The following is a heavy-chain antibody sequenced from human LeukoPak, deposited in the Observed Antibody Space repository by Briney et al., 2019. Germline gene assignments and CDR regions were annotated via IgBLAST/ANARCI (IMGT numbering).Heavy chain of an antibody. CDR1: GYTFTSYG. Sequence: ASVKVSCKASGYTFTSYGISWVRQAPGQGLEWMGWINPNSGGTNYAQKFQGRVTMTRDTSISTAYMELSRLRSDDTAVYYCARDVNRGSYLFDYWGQGTLVTVSS. V-gene: IGHV1-2*02. J-gene: IGHJ4*02. CDR2: INPNSGGT. CDR3: ARDVNRGSYLFDY. D-gene: IGHD1-26*01.